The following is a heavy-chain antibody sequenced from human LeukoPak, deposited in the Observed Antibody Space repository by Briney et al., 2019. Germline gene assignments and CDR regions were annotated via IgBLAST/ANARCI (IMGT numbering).Heavy chain of an antibody. D-gene: IGHD2-2*01. Sequence: GGSLRLSCAASGFTSSSYAMHWVRQAPGKGLEWVAVISYDGSNKYYADSVKGRFTISRDNSKNTLYLQMNSLRAEDTAVYYCARAPDIVVVPAAIDYWGQGTLVTVSS. J-gene: IGHJ4*02. CDR2: ISYDGSNK. CDR1: GFTSSSYA. V-gene: IGHV3-30*04. CDR3: ARAPDIVVVPAAIDY.